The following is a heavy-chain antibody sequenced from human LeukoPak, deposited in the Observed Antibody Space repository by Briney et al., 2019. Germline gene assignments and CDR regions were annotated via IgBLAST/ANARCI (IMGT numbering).Heavy chain of an antibody. J-gene: IGHJ3*02. CDR1: GGSISSGGYY. Sequence: SETLSLTCTVSGGSISSGGYYWSWIRQHPGKGLEWIGYIYYSGSTYYNPSLKSRVTISVDTSKNQFSLKLSSVTAADTAVYYCAREIGYYDSSGYYPHAFDIWGQGTMVTVSS. CDR2: IYYSGST. CDR3: AREIGYYDSSGYYPHAFDI. D-gene: IGHD3-22*01. V-gene: IGHV4-31*03.